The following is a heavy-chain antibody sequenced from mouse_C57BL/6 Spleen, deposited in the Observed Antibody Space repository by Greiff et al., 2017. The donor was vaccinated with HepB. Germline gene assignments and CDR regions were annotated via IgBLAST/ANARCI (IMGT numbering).Heavy chain of an antibody. J-gene: IGHJ4*01. Sequence: EVHLVESGEGLVKPGGSLKLSCAASGFTFSSYAMSWVRQTPEKRLEWVAYISSGGDYIYYADTVKGRFTISRDNARNTLYLQMSSLKSEDTAMYYCTRDRFPTPITTVVALYAMDYWGQGTSVTVSS. CDR2: ISSGGDYI. V-gene: IGHV5-9-1*02. D-gene: IGHD1-1*01. CDR3: TRDRFPTPITTVVALYAMDY. CDR1: GFTFSSYA.